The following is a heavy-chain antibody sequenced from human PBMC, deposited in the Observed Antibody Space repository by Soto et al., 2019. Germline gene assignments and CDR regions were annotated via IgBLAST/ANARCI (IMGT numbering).Heavy chain of an antibody. J-gene: IGHJ4*02. V-gene: IGHV3-21*01. CDR1: GFTFSSYS. Sequence: GGSLRLSCAASGFTFSSYSMNWVRQAPGKGLEWVSSISSSSSYIYYADSVKGRFTISRDNAKNSLYLQMNSLRAEDTAVYYCARGPHDSSGYFDYWGQGTLVTVSS. CDR3: ARGPHDSSGYFDY. D-gene: IGHD3-22*01. CDR2: ISSSSSYI.